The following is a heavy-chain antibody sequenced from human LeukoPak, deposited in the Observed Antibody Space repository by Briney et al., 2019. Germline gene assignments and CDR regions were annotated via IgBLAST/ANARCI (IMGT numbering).Heavy chain of an antibody. CDR3: ARDPYGGHFDY. CDR2: INPSGGST. J-gene: IGHJ4*02. CDR1: GYTSTSYY. V-gene: IGHV1-46*01. D-gene: IGHD4-23*01. Sequence: ASVKVSCKASGYTSTSYYMHWVRQAPGQGLEWMGIINPSGGSTSYAQKFQGRVTMTRDTSTSTVYMELSSLRSEDTAVYYCARDPYGGHFDYWGQGTLVTVSS.